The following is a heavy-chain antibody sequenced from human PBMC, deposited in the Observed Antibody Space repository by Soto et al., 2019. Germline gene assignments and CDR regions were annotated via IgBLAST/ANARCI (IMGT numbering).Heavy chain of an antibody. J-gene: IGHJ4*02. V-gene: IGHV1-46*01. Sequence: GASVKVSCKASGYTFTSYYMHWVRQAPGQGLEWMGIINPSGGSTSYAQKFQGRVTMTRDTSTSTVYMELSSLRSEDTAVYYCAFSSSWYMAFDYWGQGTLVIGSS. CDR3: AFSSSWYMAFDY. CDR1: GYTFTSYY. CDR2: INPSGGST. D-gene: IGHD6-13*01.